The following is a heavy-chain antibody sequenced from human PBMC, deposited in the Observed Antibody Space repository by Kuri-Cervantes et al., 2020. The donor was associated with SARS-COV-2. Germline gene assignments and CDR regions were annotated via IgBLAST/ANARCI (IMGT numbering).Heavy chain of an antibody. Sequence: GESLKISCAASGFSFSSYWMHWVRQAPGKGLVWVSRIYTEGSTASYADSVKGRFTISRDNAENTLFLQMNSLRAEDTAVYYCARDVDPYYDYWSGSAGYWGQGTLVTVSS. CDR1: GFSFSSYW. CDR3: ARDVDPYYDYWSGSAGY. V-gene: IGHV3-74*01. D-gene: IGHD3-3*01. CDR2: IYTEGSTA. J-gene: IGHJ4*02.